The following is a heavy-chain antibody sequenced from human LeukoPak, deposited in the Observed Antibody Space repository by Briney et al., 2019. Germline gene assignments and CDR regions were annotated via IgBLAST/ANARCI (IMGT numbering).Heavy chain of an antibody. J-gene: IGHJ4*02. CDR3: AKVSDIAAALTNYFDY. D-gene: IGHD6-13*01. V-gene: IGHV3-23*01. Sequence: QPGGSLRLSCAASGFTFSSYAMSWVRQAPGKGLEWVSAISGSGGSTYYADSVKGRFTISRDNSKNTLYLQMNSLRAEDTAVYYCAKVSDIAAALTNYFDYWGQGTLVTVSS. CDR1: GFTFSSYA. CDR2: ISGSGGST.